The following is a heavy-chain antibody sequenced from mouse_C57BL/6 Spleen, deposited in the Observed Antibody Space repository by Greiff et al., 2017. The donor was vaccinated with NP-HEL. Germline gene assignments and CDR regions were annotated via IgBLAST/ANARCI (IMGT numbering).Heavy chain of an antibody. CDR2: INPNNGGT. CDR1: GYTFTDYY. CDR3: ASPGSSYDWYFDV. D-gene: IGHD1-1*01. J-gene: IGHJ1*03. V-gene: IGHV1-26*01. Sequence: VQLQQSGPELVKPGASVKISCKASGYTFTDYYMNWVKQSHGKSLEWIGDINPNNGGTSYNQKFKGKATLTVAKSSSTAYMELRSLTSEDSAVYYCASPGSSYDWYFDVWGTGTTVTVSS.